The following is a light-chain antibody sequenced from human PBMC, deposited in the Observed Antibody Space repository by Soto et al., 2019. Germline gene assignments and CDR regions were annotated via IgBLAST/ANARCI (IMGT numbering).Light chain of an antibody. Sequence: DIQMTQSPSTLSASVGDRVTITCRARQSITDWLAWYQQKPGKAPKFLIYKASNLEGGVPSRSSGSGSGTEFTLTISSVQPDDFATYYCQYWDNYSWTFGQGTKVEIK. V-gene: IGKV1-5*03. CDR2: KAS. CDR1: QSITDW. J-gene: IGKJ1*01. CDR3: QYWDNYSWT.